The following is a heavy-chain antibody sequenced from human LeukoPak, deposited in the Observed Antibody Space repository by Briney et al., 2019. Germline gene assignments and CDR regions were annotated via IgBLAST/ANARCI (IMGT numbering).Heavy chain of an antibody. CDR2: IYPGDSDT. Sequence: GESLKISCKGSGYSFTSYWIGWVRQMPGKGLEWMGIIYPGDSDTRYSPSFQGQVTISADKSISTAYLQWSSLKASDTAMYYCARQVPYYYDSSGYYRNHYYFDYWGQGTLVTVSS. CDR1: GYSFTSYW. J-gene: IGHJ4*02. D-gene: IGHD3-22*01. CDR3: ARQVPYYYDSSGYYRNHYYFDY. V-gene: IGHV5-51*01.